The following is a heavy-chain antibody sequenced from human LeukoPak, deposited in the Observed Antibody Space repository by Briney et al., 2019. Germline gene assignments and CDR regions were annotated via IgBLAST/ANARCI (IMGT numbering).Heavy chain of an antibody. Sequence: SGPTLVKPTQTLTLTCTFSGFSLSTSGVGVGWIRQPPGKALEWLALIYWNDDKRYSPSLKSRLTITKDTSKNQVVLTMTNMDPVDTATYYCAHMSSGRPDFDYWGQGTLVTVSS. V-gene: IGHV2-5*01. J-gene: IGHJ4*02. D-gene: IGHD3-10*01. CDR1: GFSLSTSGVG. CDR2: IYWNDDK. CDR3: AHMSSGRPDFDY.